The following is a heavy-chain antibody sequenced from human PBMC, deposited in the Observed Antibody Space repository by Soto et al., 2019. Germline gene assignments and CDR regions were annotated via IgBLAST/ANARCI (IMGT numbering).Heavy chain of an antibody. V-gene: IGHV3-23*01. CDR1: RFTFSNYA. CDR2: IGGSADST. J-gene: IGHJ5*02. D-gene: IGHD4-17*01. Sequence: EVQLLESGGGLVQPGGSLRLSCATSRFTFSNYAMTWVRQPPGKGLEWVSAIGGSADSTYYADSVKGRFTISRDNSKNTLYLQMNSLRAEDTAVYYCAKGLRYGDYGRTPFDPCGQGTLVTVSS. CDR3: AKGLRYGDYGRTPFDP.